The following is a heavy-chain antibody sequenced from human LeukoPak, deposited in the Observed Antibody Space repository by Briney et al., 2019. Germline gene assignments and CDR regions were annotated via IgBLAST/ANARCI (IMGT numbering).Heavy chain of an antibody. CDR2: ISNRDTTT. V-gene: IGHV3-11*01. J-gene: IGHJ6*02. Sequence: GGSLRLSCAASGFTFSDYYISWIRQAPVKGLEWVSYISNRDTTTYYADSVKGRFTISRDNARNSLYLQMNSLRAEDTAVYYCVRGQRCPQPNCYYYGMDVWGQGTTVAVSS. D-gene: IGHD5-24*01. CDR3: VRGQRCPQPNCYYYGMDV. CDR1: GFTFSDYY.